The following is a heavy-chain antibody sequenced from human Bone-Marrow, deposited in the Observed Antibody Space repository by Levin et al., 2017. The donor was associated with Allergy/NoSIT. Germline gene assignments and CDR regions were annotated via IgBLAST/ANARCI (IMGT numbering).Heavy chain of an antibody. CDR1: GFTFSSYG. D-gene: IGHD2-2*01. J-gene: IGHJ6*03. Sequence: PGGSLRLSCAASGFTFSSYGMHWVRQAPGKGLEWVAVIWYDGSNKYYADSVKGRFTISRDNSKNTLYLQMNSLRAEDTAVYYCARGIVVVPAAMVYYYYYMDVWGKGTTVTVSS. CDR2: IWYDGSNK. V-gene: IGHV3-33*01. CDR3: ARGIVVVPAAMVYYYYYMDV.